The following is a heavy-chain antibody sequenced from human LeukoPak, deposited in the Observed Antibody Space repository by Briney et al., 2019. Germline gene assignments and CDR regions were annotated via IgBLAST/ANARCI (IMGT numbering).Heavy chain of an antibody. CDR1: GGSISSYY. V-gene: IGHV4-59*01. J-gene: IGHJ5*02. CDR2: IYYSGST. CDR3: ARSPSITIFGVVINNWFDP. Sequence: SGPTLVKPSETLSLTCTVSGGSISSYYWSWIRQPPGKGLEWIGYIYYSGSTNYNPSLKSRVTISVDTSKNQFSLKLSSVTAADTAVYYCARSPSITIFGVVINNWFDPWGQGTLVTVSS. D-gene: IGHD3-3*01.